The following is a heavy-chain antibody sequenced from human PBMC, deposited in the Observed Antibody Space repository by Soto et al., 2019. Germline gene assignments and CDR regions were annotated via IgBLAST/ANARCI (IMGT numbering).Heavy chain of an antibody. D-gene: IGHD1-26*01. V-gene: IGHV3-73*02. CDR1: GYTFSDSA. Sequence: EVQLVESGGGLVQPGGSLKLSCAASGYTFSDSAMHWVRQASGKGLEWVGCIRSKANSYATVYAASVKGRFTISRDDSKNTAYLQMNSLKTEDTAVYYCARLWSEREPNFDYWGQGTLVSVSS. CDR3: ARLWSEREPNFDY. CDR2: IRSKANSYAT. J-gene: IGHJ4*02.